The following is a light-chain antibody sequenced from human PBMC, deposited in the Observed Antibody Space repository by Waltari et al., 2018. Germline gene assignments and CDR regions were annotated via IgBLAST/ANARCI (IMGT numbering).Light chain of an antibody. Sequence: SALPQPASVSGSPGQSITIYCTGTSSDAGRYEYVSWYQQHPGKAPKLIIYDVSTRPSGVSNRFSGSTSGYTASLTISGLQSEDEADYYCCSYTTTDTYVFGSGTKVTVL. J-gene: IGLJ1*01. CDR1: SSDAGRYEY. V-gene: IGLV2-14*03. CDR3: CSYTTTDTYV. CDR2: DVS.